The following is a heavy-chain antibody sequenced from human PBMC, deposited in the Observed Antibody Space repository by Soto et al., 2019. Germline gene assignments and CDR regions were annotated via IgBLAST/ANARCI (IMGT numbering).Heavy chain of an antibody. CDR3: ESCYYDSSGYYYLHY. CDR2: IIPIFGTA. J-gene: IGHJ4*02. CDR1: GGTFSSYA. D-gene: IGHD3-22*01. Sequence: ASVKVSCKASGGTFSSYAISWVRQAPGHGLEWMGGIIPIFGTANYAQKFQGRVTITADESTSTAYMELSSLRSEDTAVYYCESCYYDSSGYYYLHYWGQGTLVTVPQ. V-gene: IGHV1-69*13.